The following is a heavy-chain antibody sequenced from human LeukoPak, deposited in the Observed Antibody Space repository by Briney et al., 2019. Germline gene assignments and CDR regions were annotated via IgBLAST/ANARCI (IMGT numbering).Heavy chain of an antibody. D-gene: IGHD4-17*01. CDR1: GFTFSSYA. Sequence: GRSLRLSCAASGFTFSSYAMSWVRQAPGEGLEWVSAISGSGGSTYYADSVKGRFTISRDNSKNTLYLQMNSLRAEDTAVYYCAKYAAFNDYGDKDYWGQGTLVTVSS. CDR2: ISGSGGST. J-gene: IGHJ4*02. V-gene: IGHV3-23*01. CDR3: AKYAAFNDYGDKDY.